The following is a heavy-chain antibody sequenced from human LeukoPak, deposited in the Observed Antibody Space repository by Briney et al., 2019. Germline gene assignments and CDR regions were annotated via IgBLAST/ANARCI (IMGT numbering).Heavy chain of an antibody. CDR1: GFTFSSYS. D-gene: IGHD6-19*01. CDR3: VVRSSGLGDFDI. J-gene: IGHJ3*02. V-gene: IGHV3-21*01. CDR2: ISSSSSYI. Sequence: GGSLRLSCAASGFTFSSYSMNWVRQAPGQGLEWVSSISSSSSYIYYADSVKGRFTISRDNAKNSLYLHMNSLRAEDTAVYYCVVRSSGLGDFDIWGQGTMVTVSS.